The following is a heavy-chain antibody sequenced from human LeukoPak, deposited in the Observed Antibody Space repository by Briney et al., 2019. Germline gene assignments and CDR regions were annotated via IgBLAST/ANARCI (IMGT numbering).Heavy chain of an antibody. Sequence: GGSLRLSCAASGFTFSSFAMNWVRQAPGKGLEWVSGIRGRGGNTYYADSVRGRFTISRDNSKNTLYLQMNSLRAEDTAVYYCAKDGWESAAAGLNFDYWGQGTLVTVSS. CDR1: GFTFSSFA. V-gene: IGHV3-23*01. J-gene: IGHJ4*02. CDR2: IRGRGGNT. D-gene: IGHD6-13*01. CDR3: AKDGWESAAAGLNFDY.